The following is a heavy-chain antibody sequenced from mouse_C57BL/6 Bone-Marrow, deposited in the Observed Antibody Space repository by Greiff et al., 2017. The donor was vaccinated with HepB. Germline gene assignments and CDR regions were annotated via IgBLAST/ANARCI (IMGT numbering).Heavy chain of an antibody. Sequence: EVQLQQSGGDLVKPGGSLKLSCAASGFTFSSYGMSWVRQTPDKRLEWVATISSGGSYTYYPDSVKGRFTISRDNAKNTLYLQRSSLKSEDTAMYYCARHIYYDRLDYWGQGTTLTVSS. CDR3: ARHIYYDRLDY. CDR1: GFTFSSYG. CDR2: ISSGGSYT. V-gene: IGHV5-6*01. J-gene: IGHJ2*01. D-gene: IGHD2-4*01.